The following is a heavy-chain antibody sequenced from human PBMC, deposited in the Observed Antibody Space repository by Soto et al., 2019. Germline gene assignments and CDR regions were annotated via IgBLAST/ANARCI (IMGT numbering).Heavy chain of an antibody. Sequence: LRLSCAASGFTVSSNYMSWVRQAPGKGLEWVSVIYSGGSTYYADSVKGRFTISRDNSKNTLYLQMNSLRAEDTAVYYCASLRDADYYYYGMDVWGQGTTVTVSS. V-gene: IGHV3-66*01. CDR2: IYSGGST. J-gene: IGHJ6*02. CDR1: GFTVSSNY. CDR3: ASLRDADYYYYGMDV.